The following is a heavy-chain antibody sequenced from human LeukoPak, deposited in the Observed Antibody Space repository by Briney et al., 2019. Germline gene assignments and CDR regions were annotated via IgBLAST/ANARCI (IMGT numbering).Heavy chain of an antibody. CDR2: IYYSGST. Sequence: PSETLSLTCTVSGGSISSGDYYWSWIRQPPGKGLEWIGYIYYSGSTYYNPSLKSRVTISVDTSKNQFSLKLSSVTAADTAVYYCARTIGGSFFDYWGQGTLVTVSS. CDR3: ARTIGGSFFDY. CDR1: GGSISSGDYY. D-gene: IGHD1-26*01. J-gene: IGHJ4*02. V-gene: IGHV4-30-4*02.